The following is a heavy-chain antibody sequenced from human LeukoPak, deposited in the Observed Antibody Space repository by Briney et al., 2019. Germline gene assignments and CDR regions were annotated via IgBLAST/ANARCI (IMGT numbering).Heavy chain of an antibody. CDR2: IYSGGTT. V-gene: IGHV3-66*01. D-gene: IGHD4-17*01. Sequence: GGSLRLSCVVSGLTVSSNYMSWVRPAPGKGLEWVSVIYSGGTTNYADSVKGRFLVYRDNSKNTLYLQMNSLRAEGTAVYYCASKLTTGYWGQGTLVTVSS. J-gene: IGHJ4*02. CDR1: GLTVSSNY. CDR3: ASKLTTGY.